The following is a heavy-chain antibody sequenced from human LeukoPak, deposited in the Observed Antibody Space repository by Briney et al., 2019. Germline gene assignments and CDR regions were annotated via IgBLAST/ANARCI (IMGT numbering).Heavy chain of an antibody. Sequence: PGGSLRLSCAASGFTFSIYSMKWVRQAPGKGLEWVSSISSSSSYIYYADSVKGRFTISRENAKNSLCLQMNSLRAEDTAVYYCARDADNCGGDCYPRFDYWGQGTLVTVSS. CDR2: ISSSSSYI. V-gene: IGHV3-21*01. D-gene: IGHD2-21*02. CDR3: ARDADNCGGDCYPRFDY. J-gene: IGHJ4*02. CDR1: GFTFSIYS.